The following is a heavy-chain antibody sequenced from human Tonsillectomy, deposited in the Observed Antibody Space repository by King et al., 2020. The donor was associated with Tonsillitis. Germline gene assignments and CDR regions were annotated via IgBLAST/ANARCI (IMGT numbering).Heavy chain of an antibody. Sequence: VQLVESGGGLVQPGGSLRLSCAASGFIFSNYWMSWVRQAPGKGLEWVANIKQDGSEKYYVDSVKGRFTISRDNTKNSLYLQMNSLRAEDTAVYYCARDPYRGYGDYWGQGTLVIVSS. CDR1: GFIFSNYW. D-gene: IGHD5-12*01. CDR2: IKQDGSEK. J-gene: IGHJ4*02. CDR3: ARDPYRGYGDY. V-gene: IGHV3-7*01.